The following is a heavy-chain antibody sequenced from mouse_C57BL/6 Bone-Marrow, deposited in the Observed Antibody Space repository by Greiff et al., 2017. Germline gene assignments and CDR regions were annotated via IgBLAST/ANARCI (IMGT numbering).Heavy chain of an antibody. V-gene: IGHV1-4*01. CDR3: ARPITTVVAHWYFDV. Sequence: QVQLKQSGAELARPGASVKMSCKASGYTFTSYTMHWVKQRPGQGLEWIGYINPSSGYTKYNQKFKDKATLTADKSSSTAYMQLSSLTSEDSAVYYCARPITTVVAHWYFDVWGTGTTVTVSS. D-gene: IGHD1-1*01. CDR2: INPSSGYT. CDR1: GYTFTSYT. J-gene: IGHJ1*03.